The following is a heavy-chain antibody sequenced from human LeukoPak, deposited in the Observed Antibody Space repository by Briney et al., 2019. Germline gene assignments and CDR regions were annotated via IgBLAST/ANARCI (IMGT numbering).Heavy chain of an antibody. V-gene: IGHV4-34*01. Sequence: SETLSLTCAVYGGSFSSYYWSWIRQPPGKGLEWIGEINHSGSTSYKPSLKSRVTISLDTSKNQFSLKLSSVTAADTAVYYCARQKGRIQLWFSGWFDPWGQGTLVTVSS. CDR3: ARQKGRIQLWFSGWFDP. CDR1: GGSFSSYY. CDR2: INHSGST. J-gene: IGHJ5*02. D-gene: IGHD5-18*01.